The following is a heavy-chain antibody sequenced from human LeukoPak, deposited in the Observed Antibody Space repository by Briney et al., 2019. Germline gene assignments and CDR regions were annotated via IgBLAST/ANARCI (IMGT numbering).Heavy chain of an antibody. CDR3: ARLTDMDYGDWGIDY. CDR2: IYPGDSNT. Sequence: GESLKISCKGSGYSFTSYWIGWVRQMPGKGLEWMGIIYPGDSNTTYSPSFQGQVTISADKSISTAYLQWSSLKASDTAMYYCARLTDMDYGDWGIDYWGQGTLVTVSS. J-gene: IGHJ4*02. CDR1: GYSFTSYW. D-gene: IGHD4-17*01. V-gene: IGHV5-51*01.